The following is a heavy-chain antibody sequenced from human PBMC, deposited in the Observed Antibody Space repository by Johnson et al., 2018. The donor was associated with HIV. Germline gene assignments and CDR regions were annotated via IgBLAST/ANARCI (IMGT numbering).Heavy chain of an antibody. CDR1: GFTFSNAW. Sequence: EVHLLESGGGLVKAGGSLRLSCAASGFTFSNAWMSWVRQAPGKGLEWVGRIKSETDGGTADYAAPVKGRFSVSRDDSENTLYLQMNSLRAEDTAVYYCARDRGGSWAFDIWGQGTVVTVSS. V-gene: IGHV3-15*01. J-gene: IGHJ3*02. CDR3: ARDRGGSWAFDI. CDR2: IKSETDGGTA. D-gene: IGHD1-26*01.